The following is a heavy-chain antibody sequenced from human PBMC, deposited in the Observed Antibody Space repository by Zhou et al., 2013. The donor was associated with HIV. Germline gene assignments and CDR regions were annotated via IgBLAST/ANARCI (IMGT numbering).Heavy chain of an antibody. D-gene: IGHD3-16*01. J-gene: IGHJ6*03. CDR2: IIPILGST. Sequence: QVHLVQSGAEVKKPGTSVKVSCTASGDNADNYAISWVRQAPGQGLEWMGGIIPILGSTYSAQKFQGRVTITTDESSSTAYMELSGLTSEDTAVYYCVRGGRLWTTYFYYYYMDVWGKGTAVTVSS. CDR1: GDNADNYA. V-gene: IGHV1-69*05. CDR3: VRGGRLWTTYFYYYYMDV.